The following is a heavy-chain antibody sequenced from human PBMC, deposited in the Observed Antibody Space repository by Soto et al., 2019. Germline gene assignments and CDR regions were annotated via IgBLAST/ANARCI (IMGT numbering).Heavy chain of an antibody. D-gene: IGHD5-12*01. CDR2: IWYDGSNK. CDR1: GFTFSSYG. CDR3: AREHSGGYSGYDFSTYPYYFDY. J-gene: IGHJ4*02. Sequence: GGSLRLSCAASGFTFSSYGMHWVRQAPGKGLEWVAVIWYDGSNKYYADSVKDRFTISRDNSKNTLYLQMNSLRAEDTAVYYCAREHSGGYSGYDFSTYPYYFDYWGQGTLVTVSS. V-gene: IGHV3-33*01.